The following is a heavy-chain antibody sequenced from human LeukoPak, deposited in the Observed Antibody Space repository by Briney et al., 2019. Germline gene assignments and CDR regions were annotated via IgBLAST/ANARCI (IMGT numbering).Heavy chain of an antibody. J-gene: IGHJ4*02. CDR2: ISAYNGNT. D-gene: IGHD1-26*01. CDR1: GGTFSSYA. Sequence: ASVKVSCKASGGTFSSYAISWVRQAPGQGLEWMGWISAYNGNTNYVQKLQGRVTMTTDTSTSTAYMELRSLRSDDTAVYYCARGASGSPRGDFDYWGQGTLVTVSS. CDR3: ARGASGSPRGDFDY. V-gene: IGHV1-18*01.